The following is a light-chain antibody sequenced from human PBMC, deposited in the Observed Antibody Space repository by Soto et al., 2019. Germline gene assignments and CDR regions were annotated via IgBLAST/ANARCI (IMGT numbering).Light chain of an antibody. CDR1: QRISSN. V-gene: IGKV3-15*01. Sequence: EIVMTQSPATLSVSPRERATLSCRASQRISSNLAWYQQKPGQAPRLLIYGASTRATGIPERFSGSGSGTEFTLTISSLQSEDFAVYYCQQYNDWPLWTFGQGTKVDIK. CDR3: QQYNDWPLWT. J-gene: IGKJ1*01. CDR2: GAS.